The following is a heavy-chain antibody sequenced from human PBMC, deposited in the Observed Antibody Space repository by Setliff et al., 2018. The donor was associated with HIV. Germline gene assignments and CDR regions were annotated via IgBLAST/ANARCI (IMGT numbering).Heavy chain of an antibody. CDR1: GGSISSYY. CDR3: ARSSRTSPSWFDY. CDR2: IYYSGST. V-gene: IGHV4-59*12. Sequence: PSETLSLTCTVSGGSISSYYWSWIRQPPGKGLEWIGYIYYSGSTNYNPSLKSRVTISVDTPKNQFSLRLTSVTAADTARYFCARSSRTSPSWFDYWGQGIPVTVSS. J-gene: IGHJ4*02. D-gene: IGHD6-6*01.